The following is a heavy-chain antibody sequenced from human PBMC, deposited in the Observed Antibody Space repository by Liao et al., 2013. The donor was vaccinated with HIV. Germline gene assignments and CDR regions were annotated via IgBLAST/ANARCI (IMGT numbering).Heavy chain of an antibody. J-gene: IGHJ3*02. CDR3: ARAVSSDNYHDAFDI. Sequence: QVQLQESGPGLVTASQTLSLTCTVSGGSISRGDYYWSWIRQSPGKGLEWIGYIYYSGSTFYSPSLRSRVSISIDTSQDQISLRLNSVTAADTAVYYCARAVSSDNYHDAFDIWGQGTVVTVSS. CDR1: GGSISRGDYY. V-gene: IGHV4-30-4*08. D-gene: IGHD3-22*01. CDR2: IYYSGST.